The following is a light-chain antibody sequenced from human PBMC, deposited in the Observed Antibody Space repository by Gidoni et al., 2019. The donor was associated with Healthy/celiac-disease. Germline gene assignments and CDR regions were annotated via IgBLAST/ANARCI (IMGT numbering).Light chain of an antibody. J-gene: IGLJ3*02. CDR3: SSYTSSSTRV. CDR2: DDS. Sequence: QSALTQPASVSGSPGQSITISCTGTSSDVGGYNYVSWYQQHPGKAPKLMIYDDSNRPSGVSNRISGLQAEDEADYYCSSYTSSSTRVFGGGTKLTVL. CDR1: SSDVGGYNY. V-gene: IGLV2-14*01.